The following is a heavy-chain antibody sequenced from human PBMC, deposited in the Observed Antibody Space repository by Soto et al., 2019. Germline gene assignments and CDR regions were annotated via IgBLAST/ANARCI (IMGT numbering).Heavy chain of an antibody. Sequence: QVQLVQSGTEVKRPGASVRVSCQASGYIFTSYGIGWVRQAPGQGLEWMGRISTYNGNTNYAQKFQGRVTMTTDTATSTAYMEVRSLRSDDTAVYYCAKDNGQWLVSNWGQGTLGTVS. CDR1: GYIFTSYG. CDR3: AKDNGQWLVSN. J-gene: IGHJ4*02. D-gene: IGHD6-19*01. V-gene: IGHV1-18*01. CDR2: ISTYNGNT.